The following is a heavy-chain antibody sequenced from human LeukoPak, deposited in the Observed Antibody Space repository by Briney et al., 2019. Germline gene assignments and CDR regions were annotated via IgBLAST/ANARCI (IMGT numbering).Heavy chain of an antibody. J-gene: IGHJ6*04. CDR2: ISSSASTV. Sequence: GGSLRLSCAASGFTFSSYEMNWVRQAPGKGLEWVSYISSSASTVYYADSVKGRFTISRDNAKNSLYLQMNSLRAEDTAVYYCAELGITMIGGVWGKGTTVTISS. D-gene: IGHD3-10*02. CDR3: AELGITMIGGV. CDR1: GFTFSSYE. V-gene: IGHV3-48*03.